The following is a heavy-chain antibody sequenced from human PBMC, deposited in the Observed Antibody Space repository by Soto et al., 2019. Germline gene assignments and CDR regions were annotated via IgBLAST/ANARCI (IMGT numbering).Heavy chain of an antibody. D-gene: IGHD5-18*01. V-gene: IGHV4-31*03. Sequence: SETLSLTCTVSGGSIGSGGYYWSWIRQHPGKGLEWIGYIYYSGSTYYNPSLKSRVTISVDTSKNQFSLKLSSVTAADTAVYYCARTQRGYNLSWGQGTLVTVSS. CDR3: ARTQRGYNLS. J-gene: IGHJ5*02. CDR1: GGSIGSGGYY. CDR2: IYYSGST.